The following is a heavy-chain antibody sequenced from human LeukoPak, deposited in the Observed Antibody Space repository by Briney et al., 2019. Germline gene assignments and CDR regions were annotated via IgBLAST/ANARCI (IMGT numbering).Heavy chain of an antibody. CDR1: GGSISSYY. D-gene: IGHD2-2*01. V-gene: IGHV4-59*01. CDR3: ARDGYQGLIER. J-gene: IGHJ4*02. CDR2: IYYSGVT. Sequence: SETLSLTCTVSGGSISSYYWTWIRQPPGKGLEWIGYIYYSGVTNYNPSLMSRVTISVDTSKNQFSLKLNSVTAADTAVYYCARDGYQGLIERWGQGTLVTVSS.